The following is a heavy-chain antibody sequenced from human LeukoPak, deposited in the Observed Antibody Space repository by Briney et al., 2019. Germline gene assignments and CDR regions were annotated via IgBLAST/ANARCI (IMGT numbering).Heavy chain of an antibody. Sequence: GGSLRLSCAASGFSFPSHSFHWVRQSPGRGLEWVAYIGTSSSTIYQAKSVKGRFSISRDNAKNSLFLQMDSLRVEDTAVYYCAGDRGTFGVVDSWGQGTLVAVSS. V-gene: IGHV3-48*04. CDR2: IGTSSSTI. CDR3: AGDRGTFGVVDS. D-gene: IGHD3-3*01. CDR1: GFSFPSHS. J-gene: IGHJ4*02.